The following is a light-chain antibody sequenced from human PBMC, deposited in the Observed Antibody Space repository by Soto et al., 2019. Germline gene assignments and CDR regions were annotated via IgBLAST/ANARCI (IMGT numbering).Light chain of an antibody. Sequence: QLVLTQSPSASASLGASVKLTCTLSSGHSSYAIAWHQQQPEKGPRYLMKLNSDGSHSKGDGIPDRFSGSSTGAERYLTISSLQSEDEADYYCQPWGTGIKWFGEGPKLT. J-gene: IGLJ3*02. V-gene: IGLV4-69*01. CDR2: LNSDGSH. CDR1: SGHSSYA. CDR3: QPWGTGIKW.